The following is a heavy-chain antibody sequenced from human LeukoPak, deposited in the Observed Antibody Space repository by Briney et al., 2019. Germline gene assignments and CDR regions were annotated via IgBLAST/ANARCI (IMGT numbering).Heavy chain of an antibody. CDR3: VKEGGFYNNVGDYYYYYYMDV. D-gene: IGHD5-24*01. CDR2: INHSGRN. V-gene: IGHV4-34*01. J-gene: IGHJ6*03. Sequence: PSETLPLTCLDYGGFFSSYFWGWVGQYPAKGLEGLGDINHSGRNRYNPSFESRVSISVDISKSQFTLRLALVTAGDTVVYSCVKEGGFYNNVGDYYYYYYMDVWGKGTTVTVSS. CDR1: GGFFSSYF.